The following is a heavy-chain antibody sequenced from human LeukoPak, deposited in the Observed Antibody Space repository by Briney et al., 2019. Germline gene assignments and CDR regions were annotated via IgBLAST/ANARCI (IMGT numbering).Heavy chain of an antibody. J-gene: IGHJ4*02. CDR2: ISAFTGNT. Sequence: ASVKVSCKTSDYSFSSYGFTWVRQAPGQELEWMGWISAFTGNTTYAQKFQGRVTMTTDSTSSTAYMELRSLRSDDTAVYYCARLDMGGGMVDYWGQGTLVTVSS. CDR3: ARLDMGGGMVDY. V-gene: IGHV1-18*01. CDR1: DYSFSSYG. D-gene: IGHD2-2*03.